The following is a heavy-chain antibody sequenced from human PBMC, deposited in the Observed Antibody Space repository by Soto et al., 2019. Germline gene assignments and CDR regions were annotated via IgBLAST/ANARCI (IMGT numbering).Heavy chain of an antibody. CDR1: GFTFSNYA. J-gene: IGHJ4*02. V-gene: IGHV3-23*01. Sequence: GGSLRLSCAVSGFTFSNYAMNWVRQAPGKGLEWVSAISDNGIYIYHADSVKGRFTTSRDNSKNTLFLQMNSLRAEDTAVYYCAKRDTCDWFSLDYWGQGALVTVSS. D-gene: IGHD3-9*01. CDR2: ISDNGIYI. CDR3: AKRDTCDWFSLDY.